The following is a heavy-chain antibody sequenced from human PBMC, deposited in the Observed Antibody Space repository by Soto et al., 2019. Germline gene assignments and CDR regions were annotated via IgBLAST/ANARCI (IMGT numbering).Heavy chain of an antibody. CDR2: IIPIFGTA. CDR1: GGTFSSYA. Sequence: QVQLVQSGAEVKKPGSSVKVSCKASGGTFSSYAISWVRQAPGQGLEWMGGIIPIFGTANYAQKFQGRVTITADESTSTAYMGLSSLRSEDTAVYYCASNPPGWRQNYYYYYGMDVWGQGTTVTVSS. J-gene: IGHJ6*02. CDR3: ASNPPGWRQNYYYYYGMDV. D-gene: IGHD3-3*01. V-gene: IGHV1-69*01.